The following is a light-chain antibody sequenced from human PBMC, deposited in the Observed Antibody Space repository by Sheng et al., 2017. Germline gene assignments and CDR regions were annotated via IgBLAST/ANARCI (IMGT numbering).Light chain of an antibody. CDR2: AAS. CDR3: QELATYPIT. J-gene: IGKJ5*01. V-gene: IGKV1-9*01. CDR1: QDISNY. Sequence: DIQMTQSPSSLSASVGDRVTITCQASQDISNYLNWYQQKPGKAPKLLIYAASTLQSGVPLRFSGTGSGTEFTLTISSLQPEDFATYYCQELATYPITFGQGTRLEIK.